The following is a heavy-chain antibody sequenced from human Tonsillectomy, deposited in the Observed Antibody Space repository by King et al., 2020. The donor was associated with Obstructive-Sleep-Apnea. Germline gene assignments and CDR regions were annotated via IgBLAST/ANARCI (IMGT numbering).Heavy chain of an antibody. J-gene: IGHJ6*02. D-gene: IGHD3/OR15-3a*01. CDR2: MSLSGGYT. CDR1: GFTFSDHY. Sequence: VQLVESGGGLVKPGGSLRLSCAASGFTFSDHYMGWIRQTPGKGLEWVSYMSLSGGYTTYADSVRGRFTISRDNAKNSLYLQMNRLRAEDTAVYYCARLLAWLLSNGDYYYGADVWGQGTTVAVSS. CDR3: ARLLAWLLSNGDYYYGADV. V-gene: IGHV3-11*06.